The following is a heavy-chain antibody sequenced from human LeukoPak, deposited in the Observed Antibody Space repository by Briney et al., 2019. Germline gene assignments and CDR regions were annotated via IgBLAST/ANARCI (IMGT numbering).Heavy chain of an antibody. V-gene: IGHV4-59*01. Sequence: SETLSLTCTVSGGSISSYYWSWIRQPPGKGLEWIGYIYYSGSTNYNPSLKSRVTISVDTSKNQFSLKPSSVTAADTAVYYCAVGYSMITFDYWGQGTLVTVSS. CDR1: GGSISSYY. CDR3: AVGYSMITFDY. J-gene: IGHJ4*02. CDR2: IYYSGST. D-gene: IGHD3-22*01.